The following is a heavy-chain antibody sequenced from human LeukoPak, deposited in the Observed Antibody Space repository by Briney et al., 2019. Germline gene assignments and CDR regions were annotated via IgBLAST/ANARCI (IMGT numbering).Heavy chain of an antibody. CDR1: GGSISSSNW. CDR2: IYHSGST. J-gene: IGHJ4*02. CDR3: ARVGEWLRLFDY. D-gene: IGHD5-12*01. Sequence: PSETLSLTCAVSGGSISSSNWWSWVRQPPGKGLEWIGEIYHSGSTNYNPSLKSRVTISVDKSKNQFSLKLSSVTAEDTAVYYCARVGEWLRLFDYWGQGTLVTVSS. V-gene: IGHV4-4*02.